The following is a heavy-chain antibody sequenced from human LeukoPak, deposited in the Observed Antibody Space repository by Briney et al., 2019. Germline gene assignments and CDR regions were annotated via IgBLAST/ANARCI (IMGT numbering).Heavy chain of an antibody. CDR2: ISGSGDST. D-gene: IGHD3-10*01. Sequence: PGGSLRFSGVSSGFTFSSYAMSWVRQAPGKGLDWVSVISGSGDSTYYADSVKGRFTISRDNSKNTLYLQMNSLRAEDTAVYYCAKDGSGSYWQLYFDYWGQGTLVTVSS. CDR1: GFTFSSYA. V-gene: IGHV3-23*01. J-gene: IGHJ4*02. CDR3: AKDGSGSYWQLYFDY.